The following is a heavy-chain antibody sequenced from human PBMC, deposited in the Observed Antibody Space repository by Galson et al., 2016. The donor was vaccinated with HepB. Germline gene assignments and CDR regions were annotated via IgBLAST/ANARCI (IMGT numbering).Heavy chain of an antibody. V-gene: IGHV3-30*18. Sequence: SLRLSCAASGFTFNSHGMHWVRQAPGKGLEWVAVISYDGTNKYYADSVTGRFTISRDNSKNTLYLQMNSLRAEDTAVYYCAKDRDQFLWRGGHWFDHWGQGTLVTVSS. CDR3: AKDRDQFLWRGGHWFDH. CDR1: GFTFNSHG. CDR2: ISYDGTNK. D-gene: IGHD2/OR15-2a*01. J-gene: IGHJ5*02.